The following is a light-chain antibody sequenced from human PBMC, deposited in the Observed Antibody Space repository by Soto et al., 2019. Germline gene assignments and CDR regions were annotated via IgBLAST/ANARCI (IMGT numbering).Light chain of an antibody. CDR3: QQYYSYPPT. CDR1: PGISSY. J-gene: IGKJ1*01. CDR2: AAS. Sequence: ALRMTQSPSSFSASTGDRVTITCRASPGISSYLAWYQQKPGKAPKLLIYAASTLQSGVPSRFSGSGSGTDFTLAISCLQSEDFATYYCQQYYSYPPTCGQGTKVEIK. V-gene: IGKV1-8*01.